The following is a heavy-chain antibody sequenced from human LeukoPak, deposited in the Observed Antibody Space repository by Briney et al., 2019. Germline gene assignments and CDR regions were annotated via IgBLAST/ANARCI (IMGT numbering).Heavy chain of an antibody. Sequence: GGSLRLSCAASGFTFSSHAMSWVRQAPGKGLEWVSVINSDGSTYYADSVKGRFTISRDNSKNTLYLQMNSLRVEDTAVYYCARAPYSSSWFDYWGQGILVTVSS. V-gene: IGHV3-53*01. D-gene: IGHD6-13*01. CDR2: INSDGST. CDR3: ARAPYSSSWFDY. CDR1: GFTFSSHA. J-gene: IGHJ4*02.